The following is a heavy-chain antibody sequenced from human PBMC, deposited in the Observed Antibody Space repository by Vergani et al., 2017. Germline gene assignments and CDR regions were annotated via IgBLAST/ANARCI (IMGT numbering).Heavy chain of an antibody. V-gene: IGHV3-30*18. CDR2: ISYVGSNK. Sequence: QVQLVESGGGVVQPGRSLRLSCAASGFTFSSYGMHWARQAPGKGLEWVAVISYVGSNKYYADSVKGRFTISRDNSKNTLYLQMNSLRAEDTAVYYCVKDVKDMVVVPAAIGGSFYYYGMDVWGQGP. J-gene: IGHJ6*02. CDR3: VKDVKDMVVVPAAIGGSFYYYGMDV. D-gene: IGHD2-2*01. CDR1: GFTFSSYG.